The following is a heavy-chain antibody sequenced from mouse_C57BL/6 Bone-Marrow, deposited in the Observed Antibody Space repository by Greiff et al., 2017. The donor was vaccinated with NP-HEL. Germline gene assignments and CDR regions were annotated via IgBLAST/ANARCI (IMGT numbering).Heavy chain of an antibody. V-gene: IGHV1-77*01. CDR2: IGPGSGST. D-gene: IGHD1-1*01. J-gene: IGHJ1*03. CDR1: GYTFTDYY. Sequence: VKLQQSGAELVKPGASVKISCKASGYTFTDYYINWVKQRPGQGLEWIGKIGPGSGSTYYNEKFKGKATLTADKSSSTAYMQLSSLTSEDSAVYFCARFSHYYGSSFLYWYFDVWGTGTTVTVSS. CDR3: ARFSHYYGSSFLYWYFDV.